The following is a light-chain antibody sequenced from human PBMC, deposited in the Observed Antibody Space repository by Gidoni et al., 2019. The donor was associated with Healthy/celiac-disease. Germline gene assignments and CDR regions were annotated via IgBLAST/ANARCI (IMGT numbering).Light chain of an antibody. CDR1: SSDVGSYNL. J-gene: IGLJ1*01. Sequence: QSARTQAAAVSGTPGKASTLSCTGTSSDVGSYNLVSWYQQHPGKAPTLMIYEGSKRPSGVSNRFSGSQSGNTASLTISGLQAEDEADYSCCSYAGRSTFYVFGTGTKVTVL. CDR3: CSYAGRSTFYV. CDR2: EGS. V-gene: IGLV2-23*01.